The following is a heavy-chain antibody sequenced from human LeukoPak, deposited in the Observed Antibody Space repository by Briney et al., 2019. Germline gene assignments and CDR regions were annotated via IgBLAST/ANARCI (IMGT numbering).Heavy chain of an antibody. Sequence: GGSLRLSCTASGFTFGDYAMSWFRQAPGKGLEWVGFIRSNTYGGTAEYAASVKGRFTVSRDDSKSIAYLQMNSLKTEDTAVYYCTKGDYHAYWGQGTLATVSS. CDR1: GFTFGDYA. CDR3: TKGDYHAY. CDR2: IRSNTYGGTA. V-gene: IGHV3-49*03. J-gene: IGHJ4*02.